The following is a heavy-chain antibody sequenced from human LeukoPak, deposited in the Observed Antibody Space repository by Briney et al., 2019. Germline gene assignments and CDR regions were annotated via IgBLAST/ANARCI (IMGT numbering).Heavy chain of an antibody. V-gene: IGHV3-23*01. CDR3: AKDLWALRYSYGDDFDY. Sequence: GGSLRLSCAASGFTFSSYAMSWVRQAPGKGLEWVSAISGSGGSTYYADSVKCRFTISRDNSKNTLYLQMNSLRAEDTAVYYCAKDLWALRYSYGDDFDYWGQGTLVTVSS. J-gene: IGHJ4*02. D-gene: IGHD5-18*01. CDR1: GFTFSSYA. CDR2: ISGSGGST.